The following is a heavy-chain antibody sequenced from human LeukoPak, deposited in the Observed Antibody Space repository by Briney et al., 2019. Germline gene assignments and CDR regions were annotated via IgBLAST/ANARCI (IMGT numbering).Heavy chain of an antibody. V-gene: IGHV3-33*06. J-gene: IGHJ3*02. CDR1: GFIFSTYG. Sequence: PGGSLRLSCAATGFIFSTYGMHWVRQAPGKGLEWVAVIWSDGNNRFYADSVKGRFTFSRDSSRNTLSLQMNSLRVDDTAVYYCVKERGPFDAFDIWGQGTMVTVSS. CDR3: VKERGPFDAFDI. CDR2: IWSDGNNR.